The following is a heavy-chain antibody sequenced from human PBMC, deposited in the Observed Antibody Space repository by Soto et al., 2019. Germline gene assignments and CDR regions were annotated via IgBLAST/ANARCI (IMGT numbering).Heavy chain of an antibody. D-gene: IGHD6-13*01. V-gene: IGHV1-69*13. J-gene: IGHJ6*02. CDR1: GGTFSNYA. CDR2: IIPLFGTA. CDR3: ARGFIAVAGISYYYYAMDV. Sequence: GASVKVSCKASGGTFSNYAISWVRQAPGQGLEWMGGIIPLFGTANYAQKLQGRVTITADESTSTAYMELSSLRSEDTAVYYCARGFIAVAGISYYYYAMDVWGQGTTVTVSS.